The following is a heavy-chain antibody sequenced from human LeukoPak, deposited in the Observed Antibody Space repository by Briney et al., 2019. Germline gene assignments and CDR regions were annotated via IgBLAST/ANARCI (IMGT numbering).Heavy chain of an antibody. CDR3: AKDRSRSYFDY. CDR2: IRNDGNNK. Sequence: GGSLRPSCAASGFTFSSYGLHWVRQAPGKGLEWVAFIRNDGNNKYYADSVKGRFTISRDNSKVTLFLQMNSLRAEDTAVYYCAKDRSRSYFDYWGQGTLVTVSS. J-gene: IGHJ4*02. CDR1: GFTFSSYG. V-gene: IGHV3-30*02.